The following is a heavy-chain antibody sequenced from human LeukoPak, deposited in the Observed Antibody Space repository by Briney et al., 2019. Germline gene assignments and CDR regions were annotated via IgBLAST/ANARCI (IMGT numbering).Heavy chain of an antibody. CDR2: MNPNSGNT. J-gene: IGHJ4*02. V-gene: IGHV1-8*02. D-gene: IGHD3-22*01. Sequence: GASVKVSCKASGYTFTGYYMHWVRQATGQGLEWMGWMNPNSGNTGYAQKFQGRVTMTRNTSISTAYMELSSLRSEDTAVYYCARVGRYDSSGYLRYWGQGTLVTVSS. CDR3: ARVGRYDSSGYLRY. CDR1: GYTFTGYY.